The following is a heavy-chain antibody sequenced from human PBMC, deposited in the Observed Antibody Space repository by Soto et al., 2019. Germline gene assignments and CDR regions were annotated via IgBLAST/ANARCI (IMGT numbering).Heavy chain of an antibody. CDR1: GGTFSSYA. Sequence: SVKVSCKASGGTFSSYAISWVRQAPGQGLEWMGGIIPIFGTANYAQKFQGRVTITADKSTSKAYMELSSLRSEDTAVYYCARDTRDIVTGWYYYYGMDVWGQGTTVTVSS. CDR3: ARDTRDIVTGWYYYYGMDV. V-gene: IGHV1-69*06. J-gene: IGHJ6*02. D-gene: IGHD2-15*01. CDR2: IIPIFGTA.